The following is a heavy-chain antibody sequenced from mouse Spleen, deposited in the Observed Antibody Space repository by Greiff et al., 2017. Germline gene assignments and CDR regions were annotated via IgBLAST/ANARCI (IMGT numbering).Heavy chain of an antibody. CDR1: GFTFNTYA. D-gene: IGHD3-1*01. J-gene: IGHJ2*01. CDR3: VREMGLGLRPFDY. Sequence: EVKLMESGGGLVQPKGSLKLSCAASGFTFNTYAMNWVRQAPGKGLEWVARIRSKSNNYATYYADSVKDRFTISRDDSQSMLYLQMNNLKTEDTAMYYCVREMGLGLRPFDYWGQGTTLTVSS. V-gene: IGHV10-1*02. CDR2: IRSKSNNYAT.